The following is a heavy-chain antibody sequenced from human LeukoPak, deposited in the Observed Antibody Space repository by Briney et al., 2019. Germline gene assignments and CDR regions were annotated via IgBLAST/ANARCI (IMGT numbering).Heavy chain of an antibody. D-gene: IGHD4-17*01. Sequence: GGSLRLSCAASGFTFSSYSMNWVRQAPGKGLEWVSSISSSSSYIYYADSVKGRFTISRDNAKNSLYLQMNSLRAEDTAVYYCARDPDTVTTSYWYFDLWGRGTLATVSS. V-gene: IGHV3-21*01. CDR2: ISSSSSYI. J-gene: IGHJ2*01. CDR3: ARDPDTVTTSYWYFDL. CDR1: GFTFSSYS.